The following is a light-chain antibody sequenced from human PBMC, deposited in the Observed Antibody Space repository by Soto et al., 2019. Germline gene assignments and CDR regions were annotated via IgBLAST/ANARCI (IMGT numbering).Light chain of an antibody. CDR2: DVN. V-gene: IGLV2-14*03. J-gene: IGLJ2*01. CDR3: ASFTRSVTLV. Sequence: QSALTQPASVSGSPGQSITISCAGTSSDVGGYNYVSWYQQHPGKVPRLIISDVNKRPSGISDRFSGSKSGNPASLTISGLQAEDEADYYCASFTRSVTLVFGGGTKLTVL. CDR1: SSDVGGYNY.